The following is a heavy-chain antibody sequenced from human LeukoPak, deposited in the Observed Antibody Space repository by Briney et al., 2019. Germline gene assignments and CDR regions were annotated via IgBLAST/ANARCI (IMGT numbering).Heavy chain of an antibody. V-gene: IGHV4-59*08. CDR1: GGSISSYY. CDR3: ARTSSSGLVGGYYFDY. J-gene: IGHJ4*02. D-gene: IGHD6-19*01. CDR2: IYYDGST. Sequence: SETLSLTCTVSGGSISSYYWSWIRQPPGKGLEWIGYIYYDGSTNYNPSLKSRVTISVDTSKNQFSLKLSSVTAADTAVYYCARTSSSGLVGGYYFDYWGQGTLVTVSS.